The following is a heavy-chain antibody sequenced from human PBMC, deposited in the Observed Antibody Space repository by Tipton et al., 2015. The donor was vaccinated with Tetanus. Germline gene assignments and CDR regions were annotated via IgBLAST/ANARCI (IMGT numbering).Heavy chain of an antibody. CDR2: LYDNGRT. D-gene: IGHD6-6*01. V-gene: IGHV4-59*01. CDR1: GGSFSSYF. CDR3: ARDQGGGRVVRLNWFDP. Sequence: GLVKPSETLSLTCTVSGGSFSSYFWTWIRQPPGKGLEWIGYLYDNGRTKYNPSLNSRVTISVDTPKKQLSLKLTSVTAADTAVYYCARDQGGGRVVRLNWFDPWGQGTLVTVSS. J-gene: IGHJ5*02.